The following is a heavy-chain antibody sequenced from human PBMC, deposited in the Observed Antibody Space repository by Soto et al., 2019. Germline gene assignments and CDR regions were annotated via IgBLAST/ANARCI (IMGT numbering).Heavy chain of an antibody. J-gene: IGHJ4*02. V-gene: IGHV1-18*01. Sequence: ASVKVSCKASGYTFTNFGISWVRQAPGQGLEWMGWISAYNGNTNYAQKFQGRVTMTTDTSTSTAYMEVRSLRFDDTAVYYCARGGILIDFWGQGTLVIVSS. CDR3: ARGGILIDF. CDR1: GYTFTNFG. CDR2: ISAYNGNT. D-gene: IGHD3-16*01.